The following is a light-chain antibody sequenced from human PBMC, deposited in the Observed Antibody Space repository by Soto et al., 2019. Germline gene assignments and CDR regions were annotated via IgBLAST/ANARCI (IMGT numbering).Light chain of an antibody. Sequence: DIQMTQSPSSLSASVGDRVTITCRASESIIDYLNWYQQKPGKAPKLLIYGASSLQSGVPLRFSGSESGTDFTLTISSLQPEDFATYYCQQSYSTPFTFGQGTKLEI. CDR2: GAS. CDR1: ESIIDY. V-gene: IGKV1-39*01. J-gene: IGKJ2*01. CDR3: QQSYSTPFT.